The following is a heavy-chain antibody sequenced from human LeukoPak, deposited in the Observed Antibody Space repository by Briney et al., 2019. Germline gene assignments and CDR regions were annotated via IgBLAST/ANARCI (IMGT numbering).Heavy chain of an antibody. CDR1: GFTFSSYS. D-gene: IGHD3-16*02. CDR3: ARVAFGGVIAPFDY. J-gene: IGHJ4*02. CDR2: ISSSSSYI. V-gene: IGHV3-21*01. Sequence: PGGSLRLSCAASGFTFSSYSMNWVRQAPGKGLEWVSSISSSSSYIYYADSVKGRFTISRDNAKNSLYLQMNSLRAEDTAVYYCARVAFGGVIAPFDYWGQGTLVTVSP.